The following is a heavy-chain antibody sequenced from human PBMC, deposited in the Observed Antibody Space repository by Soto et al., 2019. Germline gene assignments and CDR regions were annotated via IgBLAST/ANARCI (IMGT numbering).Heavy chain of an antibody. CDR2: IYYSGST. CDR1: GGSISSYY. Sequence: SETLSLTCTVSGGSISSYYWSWIRQPPGKGLEWIGYIYYSGSTNYNPSLKSRVTISVDTSKNQFSLKLSSVTAADTAVYYCARGFSGIAVAGPYFDYWGQGTLVTVSS. V-gene: IGHV4-59*01. D-gene: IGHD6-19*01. J-gene: IGHJ4*02. CDR3: ARGFSGIAVAGPYFDY.